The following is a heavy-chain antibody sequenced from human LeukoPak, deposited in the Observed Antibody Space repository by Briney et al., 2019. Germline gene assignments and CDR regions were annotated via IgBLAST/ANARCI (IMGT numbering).Heavy chain of an antibody. D-gene: IGHD2-2*01. Sequence: PGGSLRLSCAASGFTFTNYNMHWVRQTPGKGLQWVAAILYDGSKKYYADSVKGRFSVYRDNSNNTLYLQMNSLRAEDTAVYYCAREGDIVVVPAALDAFDIWGQGTMVTVSS. CDR3: AREGDIVVVPAALDAFDI. J-gene: IGHJ3*02. CDR1: GFTFTNYN. CDR2: ILYDGSKK. V-gene: IGHV3-30*03.